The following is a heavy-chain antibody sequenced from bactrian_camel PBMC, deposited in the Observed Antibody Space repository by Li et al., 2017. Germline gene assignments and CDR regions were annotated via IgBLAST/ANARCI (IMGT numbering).Heavy chain of an antibody. J-gene: IGHJ4*01. CDR2: ILPGGQVR. CDR1: GFIFRDHY. Sequence: HVQLVESGGGLVQPGGSLRLSCAASGFIFRDHYMNWVRQAPGKGLEWVSGILPGGQVRWYTDSVKGRFTISRDNAKNTVYLQMNSLKSEDAALYYCATDWRRTNSYWGQGTQVTVS. D-gene: IGHD1*01. V-gene: IGHV3S6*01. CDR3: ATDWRRTNSY.